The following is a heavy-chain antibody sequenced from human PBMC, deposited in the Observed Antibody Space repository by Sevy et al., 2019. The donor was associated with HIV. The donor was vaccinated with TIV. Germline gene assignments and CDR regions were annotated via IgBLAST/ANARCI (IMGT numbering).Heavy chain of an antibody. Sequence: ASVKVSCKAYGYTFTSYGISWVRQAPGQGLEWMGWISAYNGNTNYAQKLQGRVTMTTDTSTSTAYMELRSLRSDDTAVYYCARRFRGYCSGGSCYEDGMDVWGQGTTVTISS. CDR2: ISAYNGNT. V-gene: IGHV1-18*01. CDR3: ARRFRGYCSGGSCYEDGMDV. J-gene: IGHJ6*02. CDR1: GYTFTSYG. D-gene: IGHD2-15*01.